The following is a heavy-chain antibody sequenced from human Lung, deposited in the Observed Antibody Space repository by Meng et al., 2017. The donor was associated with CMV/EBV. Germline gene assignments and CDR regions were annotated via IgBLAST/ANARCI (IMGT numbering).Heavy chain of an antibody. V-gene: IGHV3-21*01. CDR2: ISSSSSYI. CDR1: GFTFSSDS. CDR3: ARDGSFWSGYYATVTFDI. D-gene: IGHD3-3*01. Sequence: GSXRLXXAASGFTFSSDSMNWVCQAPGKGMERVSSISSSSSYIYYADPVKGRFTISRDNAKNSLYLQMNSLIAEDTAVYYCARDGSFWSGYYATVTFDIWXQGTXVTVSS. J-gene: IGHJ3*02.